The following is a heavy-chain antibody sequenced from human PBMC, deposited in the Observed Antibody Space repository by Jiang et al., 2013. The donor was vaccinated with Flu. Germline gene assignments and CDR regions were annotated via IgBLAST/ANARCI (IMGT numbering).Heavy chain of an antibody. Sequence: PSLKSRVTMSVDTSKNQFSLKLSSVTAADTAVYYCARVAIGGSLDYWGQGTLVTVSS. CDR3: ARVAIGGSLDY. V-gene: IGHV4-4*06. J-gene: IGHJ4*02. D-gene: IGHD1-26*01.